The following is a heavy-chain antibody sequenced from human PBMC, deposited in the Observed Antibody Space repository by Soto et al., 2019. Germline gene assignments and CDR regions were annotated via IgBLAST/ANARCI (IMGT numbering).Heavy chain of an antibody. CDR1: GFTFSSYA. CDR2: MSGSGGST. Sequence: GGSLRLSCAASGFTFSSYAMSWVRQAPGKGLEWVSAMSGSGGSTYYADSGKGRFTISRDNSKNTLYLQMNSLRAEDTTVYYCAKDLRELGYWGQGTLVTVSS. D-gene: IGHD3-10*01. V-gene: IGHV3-23*01. J-gene: IGHJ4*02. CDR3: AKDLRELGY.